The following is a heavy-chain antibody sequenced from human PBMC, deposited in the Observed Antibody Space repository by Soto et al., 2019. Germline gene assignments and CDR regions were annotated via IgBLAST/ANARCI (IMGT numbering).Heavy chain of an antibody. V-gene: IGHV1-3*01. Sequence: GSSVKGACKAAGYTFTSYAMHWVRQAPGQRLEWMGWINAGNGNTKYSQKFQGRVTITRDTSASTAYMELSSLRSEDTAVYYCARATLEWELLNFDYWGQGTLVTVSS. CDR1: GYTFTSYA. CDR3: ARATLEWELLNFDY. CDR2: INAGNGNT. J-gene: IGHJ4*02. D-gene: IGHD1-26*01.